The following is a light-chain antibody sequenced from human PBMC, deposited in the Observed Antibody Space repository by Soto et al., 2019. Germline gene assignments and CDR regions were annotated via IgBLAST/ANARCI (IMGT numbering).Light chain of an antibody. J-gene: IGLJ2*01. V-gene: IGLV2-14*01. Sequence: QSALTQPASVSGSPGQSITISCTGTSSDVGGSNDVSWYQQHPGQAPKLMIYDVSNRPSGVSNRFSGSKSGNTASLTISGHQAEDEADYYFSSYTSSSTVVFGGWTKVTVI. CDR1: SSDVGGSND. CDR2: DVS. CDR3: SSYTSSSTVV.